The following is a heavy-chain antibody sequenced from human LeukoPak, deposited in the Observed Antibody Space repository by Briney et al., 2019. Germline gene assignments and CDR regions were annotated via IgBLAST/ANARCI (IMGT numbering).Heavy chain of an antibody. CDR1: GYSFTSYW. J-gene: IGHJ4*02. Sequence: GESLKISCKGSGYSFTSYWIGWVRQMPGQGLEWMGIIYPGVSDTRYSPSFRGQVTISADKSIRTPYLQWSSLKASDTPMYYCARRTVEAPFDYWGQAALVTVSS. D-gene: IGHD4-11*01. V-gene: IGHV5-51*01. CDR2: IYPGVSDT. CDR3: ARRTVEAPFDY.